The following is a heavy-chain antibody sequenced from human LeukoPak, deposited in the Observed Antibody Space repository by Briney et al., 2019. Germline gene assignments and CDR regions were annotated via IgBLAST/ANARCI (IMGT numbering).Heavy chain of an antibody. Sequence: GGSLRLSCAASGFTFSSYGMHWVRQAPGKGLEWVAFIRYDGSNKYYADSVKGRFTISRDNSKNTLYLQMNSLRAEDTAVYYCAKDFLFSAAGTGYFDYGGRGPLVTVSS. CDR1: GFTFSSYG. CDR3: AKDFLFSAAGTGYFDY. J-gene: IGHJ4*02. CDR2: IRYDGSNK. D-gene: IGHD3-3*01. V-gene: IGHV3-30*02.